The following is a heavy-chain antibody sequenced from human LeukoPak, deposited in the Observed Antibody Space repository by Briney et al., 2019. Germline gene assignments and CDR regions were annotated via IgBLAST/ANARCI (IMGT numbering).Heavy chain of an antibody. D-gene: IGHD3-10*02. J-gene: IGHJ3*01. V-gene: IGHV3-30*18. CDR2: ISYDGSNK. CDR1: GFTFSSYA. Sequence: PGTSLRLSCAASGFTFSSYAIHWVRQAPGKGLEWVAVISYDGSNKYYADSVKGRFTISRDNSKNTLYLQMNSLRAEDTAVYYCAKFFTGEYVRAFDVWGQGTMVTVSS. CDR3: AKFFTGEYVRAFDV.